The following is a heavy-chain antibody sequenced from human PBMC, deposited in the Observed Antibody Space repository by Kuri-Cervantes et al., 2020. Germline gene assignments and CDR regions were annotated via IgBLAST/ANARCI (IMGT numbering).Heavy chain of an antibody. J-gene: IGHJ6*02. CDR2: VNPNSGNT. V-gene: IGHV1-8*02. CDR3: ARTHTLRYYYGMDV. Sequence: ASVKVSCKASGYTFTSYYMHWVRQAPGQGLEWMGWVNPNSGNTGYAQKFQGRVTMTRNTSISTAYMELSSLRSEDTAVYYCARTHTLRYYYGMDVWGQGTTVTVSS. CDR1: GYTFTSYY. D-gene: IGHD2-2*02.